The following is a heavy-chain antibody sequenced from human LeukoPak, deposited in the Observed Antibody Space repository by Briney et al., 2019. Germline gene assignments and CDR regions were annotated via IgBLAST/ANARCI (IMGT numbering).Heavy chain of an antibody. CDR2: ISEESSSI. Sequence: GGSLRLSCVASGFTFNGYAMHWVRHGPGQGLEWVSGISEESSSIFYADSVKGRFTISRDNAKNSLYLQMNSLRPEDTALYYCVKNAVGGRASYFDFWGQGTLVTVAS. D-gene: IGHD3-10*01. CDR3: VKNAVGGRASYFDF. J-gene: IGHJ4*02. V-gene: IGHV3-9*01. CDR1: GFTFNGYA.